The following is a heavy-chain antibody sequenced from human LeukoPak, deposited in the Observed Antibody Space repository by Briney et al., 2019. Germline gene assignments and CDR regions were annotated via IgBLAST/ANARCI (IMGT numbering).Heavy chain of an antibody. CDR1: GFTFSCYG. CDR3: AKHARITIFGVVRKSYYFDY. D-gene: IGHD3-3*01. J-gene: IGHJ4*02. Sequence: PGGSLRLSCAASGFTFSCYGMHWVRQAPGKGLEWVAFIRCDGSNKYYADSVKGRFTISRDNSKNTLYLQMNSLRAEDTAVYYCAKHARITIFGVVRKSYYFDYWGQGTLVTVSS. CDR2: IRCDGSNK. V-gene: IGHV3-30*02.